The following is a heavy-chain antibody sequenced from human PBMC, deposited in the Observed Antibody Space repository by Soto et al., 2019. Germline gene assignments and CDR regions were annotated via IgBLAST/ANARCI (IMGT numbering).Heavy chain of an antibody. Sequence: XEGLKVSFKASGYSFTTYFIGCVRQMPGKGLERVGLIYPGDSDTCYSPNFQGQVTISIDRSINTAYLKWSRLKDSESAMYYGASLEQHYCAFYGMDVWGQGTTVTVSS. D-gene: IGHD1-1*01. V-gene: IGHV5-51*01. CDR2: IYPGDSDT. CDR3: ASLEQHYCAFYGMDV. CDR1: GYSFTTYF. J-gene: IGHJ6*02.